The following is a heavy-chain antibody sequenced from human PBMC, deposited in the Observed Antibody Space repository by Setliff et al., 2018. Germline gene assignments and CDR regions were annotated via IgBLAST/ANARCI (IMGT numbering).Heavy chain of an antibody. CDR2: IDYSGSNY. Sequence: SETLSLTCTVSGDSISSSNYYWAWIRQSPGQGLEWIGNIDYSGSNYYYDPSLKSRVTISVDTSKNQFSLKVNAVTAADTAIYYCARRSQGRWYEVGWFDPWGQETLVTVSS. D-gene: IGHD6-13*01. J-gene: IGHJ5*02. V-gene: IGHV4-39*01. CDR3: ARRSQGRWYEVGWFDP. CDR1: GDSISSSNYY.